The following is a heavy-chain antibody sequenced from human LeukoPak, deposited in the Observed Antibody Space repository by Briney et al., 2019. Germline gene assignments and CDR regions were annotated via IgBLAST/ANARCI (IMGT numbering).Heavy chain of an antibody. J-gene: IGHJ4*02. CDR3: ATRAGDY. CDR1: GGSISSYY. Sequence: SETLSLTCTVSGGSISSYYWSWIRQPPGKGLEWIGYIYYSGSTNYNPSLKSRVTISVDTSKNQFSLKLSSVTAADTAVYYCATRAGDYWGQGPLVTVSS. CDR2: IYYSGST. V-gene: IGHV4-59*01. D-gene: IGHD3-10*01.